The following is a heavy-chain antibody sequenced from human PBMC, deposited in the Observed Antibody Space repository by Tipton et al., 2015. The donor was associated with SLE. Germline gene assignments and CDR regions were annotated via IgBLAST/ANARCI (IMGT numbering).Heavy chain of an antibody. CDR1: GGSFSVYY. CDR3: ARRCAKGLGY. J-gene: IGHJ4*02. Sequence: LRLSCAFYGGSFSVYYWTWIRQPPGRGLEWIGEINHSGSTNYNPSLKSRVTISVDTSKNQFPLKLRSVTAADAAVYYCARRCAKGLGYWGQGTLVTVSS. CDR2: INHSGST. V-gene: IGHV4-34*01. D-gene: IGHD4/OR15-4a*01.